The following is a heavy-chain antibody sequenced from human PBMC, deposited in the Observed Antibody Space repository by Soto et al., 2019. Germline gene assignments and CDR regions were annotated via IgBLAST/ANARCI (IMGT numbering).Heavy chain of an antibody. Sequence: EVQLVESGGGSVQPGGSLRLSCAASGFTFSSYSMNWVRQAPGKGLEWVSYISSSRSTIYYADSVKGRFIISRDNAKNSLYLQMNSLRDEDTAIYYCARGPHSSGYYPQLDYWGQGTLVTVSS. CDR3: ARGPHSSGYYPQLDY. V-gene: IGHV3-48*02. D-gene: IGHD3-22*01. J-gene: IGHJ4*02. CDR1: GFTFSSYS. CDR2: ISSSRSTI.